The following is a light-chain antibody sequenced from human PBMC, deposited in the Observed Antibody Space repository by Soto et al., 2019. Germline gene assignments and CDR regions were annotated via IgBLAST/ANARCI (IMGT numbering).Light chain of an antibody. Sequence: EIVMTQSPATLSVSPGERATLSCRASQSVSSNLAWYQQKPGQSPRLLMYGASTRAPGIPGRFSGSGSGTEFSLTIFSLQSEDFAVYYCQQYGSSGTFGQGTKVEIK. V-gene: IGKV3-15*01. CDR1: QSVSSN. CDR3: QQYGSSGT. J-gene: IGKJ1*01. CDR2: GAS.